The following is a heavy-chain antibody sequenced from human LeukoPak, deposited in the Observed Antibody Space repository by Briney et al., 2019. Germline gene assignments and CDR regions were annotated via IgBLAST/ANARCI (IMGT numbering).Heavy chain of an antibody. Sequence: GGSLRLPCAASGITVSNYAMSWVRQAPGKGLDWVASISGSGGSTHYADSVKGRFTISRDNAKNTLYLQMDSLRGEDTAVYYCAKRTEYCSSTRCAFWYFDLWGRGTLVTVSS. J-gene: IGHJ2*01. D-gene: IGHD2-2*01. V-gene: IGHV3-23*01. CDR1: GITVSNYA. CDR3: AKRTEYCSSTRCAFWYFDL. CDR2: ISGSGGST.